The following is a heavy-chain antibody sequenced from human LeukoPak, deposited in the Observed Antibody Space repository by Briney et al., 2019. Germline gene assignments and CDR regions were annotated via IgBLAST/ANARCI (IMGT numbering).Heavy chain of an antibody. CDR1: GGSISSYY. CDR2: IYYSGST. CDR3: GGNYYDSSGYYYEDY. J-gene: IGHJ4*02. Sequence: SETVSLPCTVSGGSISSYYWSWIRQPPGKGLEWIGYIYYSGSTNYNPSLKSRVTISVDTSKNQFSLKLSSVTAADTAVYYCGGNYYDSSGYYYEDYWGQGTLVTVSS. D-gene: IGHD3-22*01. V-gene: IGHV4-59*01.